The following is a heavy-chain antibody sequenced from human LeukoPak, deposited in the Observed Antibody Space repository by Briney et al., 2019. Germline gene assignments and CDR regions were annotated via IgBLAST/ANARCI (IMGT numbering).Heavy chain of an antibody. Sequence: SETLSLTCTVSGYSISSGYYWGWIRQPPGKGLEWIGSIYHSGSTYYNPPLKSRVTISVDTSKNQFSLKLSSVTAADTAVYYCARVHYDFWSGYYLDYWGQGALVTVSS. J-gene: IGHJ4*02. V-gene: IGHV4-38-2*02. CDR2: IYHSGST. CDR1: GYSISSGYY. CDR3: ARVHYDFWSGYYLDY. D-gene: IGHD3-3*01.